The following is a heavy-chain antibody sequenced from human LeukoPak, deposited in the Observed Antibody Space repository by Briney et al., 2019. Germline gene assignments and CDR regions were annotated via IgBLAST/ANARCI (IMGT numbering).Heavy chain of an antibody. CDR3: TAEEDIVVVPAAMGDY. CDR1: GFTFSSYS. V-gene: IGHV3-21*01. D-gene: IGHD2-2*01. Sequence: PGGSLRLSCAASGFTFSSYSMNWVRQAPGKGLEWVSSISSSSSYIYYADSVKGRFTISRDNAKNSLYLQMNSLRAEDTAVYYCTAEEDIVVVPAAMGDYWGQGTLVTVSS. J-gene: IGHJ4*02. CDR2: ISSSSSYI.